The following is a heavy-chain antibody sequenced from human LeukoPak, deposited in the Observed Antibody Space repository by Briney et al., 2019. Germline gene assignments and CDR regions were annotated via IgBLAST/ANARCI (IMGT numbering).Heavy chain of an antibody. CDR3: ARGSKYIAARPLDY. Sequence: PGGSLRLSCAVSGFTFSDYYMSWIRQAPGKGLEWVSYISSSGSTIYYADSVKGRFTISRDNAKNSLYLQMNSLRAEDTAVYYCARGSKYIAARPLDYWGQGTLVTVSS. D-gene: IGHD6-6*01. CDR2: ISSSGSTI. J-gene: IGHJ4*02. CDR1: GFTFSDYY. V-gene: IGHV3-11*04.